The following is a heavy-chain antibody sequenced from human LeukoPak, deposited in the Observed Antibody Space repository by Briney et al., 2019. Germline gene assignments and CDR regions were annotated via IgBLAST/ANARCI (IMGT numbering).Heavy chain of an antibody. CDR1: GGSISTYY. V-gene: IGHV4-59*08. D-gene: IGHD4-23*01. J-gene: IGHJ4*02. CDR3: ARRRYGGSVDY. Sequence: KASETLSLTCTVSGGSISTYYWTWVRQPPVKGLEWIGYVDYSGTTKYNPSLRSRVTISVGTSKNQFSLRLSSVTVADTAVFYCARRRYGGSVDYWGQGTLVTVSS. CDR2: VDYSGTT.